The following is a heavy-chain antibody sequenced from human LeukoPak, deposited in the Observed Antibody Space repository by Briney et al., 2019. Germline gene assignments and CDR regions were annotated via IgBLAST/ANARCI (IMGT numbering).Heavy chain of an antibody. CDR1: GFTFSNYA. CDR3: ARVLAGATYFDY. CDR2: LTGSGGTT. D-gene: IGHD1-26*01. V-gene: IGHV3-23*01. Sequence: GGSLRLSCAASGFTFSNYAMSWVRQAPGRGLEWVSGLTGSGGTTYYADSVKGRFTISRDNAKNSLYLQMNSLRAEDTAVYYCARVLAGATYFDYWGQGTLVTVSS. J-gene: IGHJ4*01.